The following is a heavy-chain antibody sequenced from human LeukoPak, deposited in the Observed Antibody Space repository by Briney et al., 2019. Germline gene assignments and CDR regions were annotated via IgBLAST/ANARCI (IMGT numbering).Heavy chain of an antibody. Sequence: PSETLSLTCTVSGGSISSSSYYWGWIRQPPGKGLEWVSGISGSGDNTYYADSVKGRFTISRDNSKNTLYVQVNSLGTEDTAAYYCAKGSYYDSSGSFYFDYWGQGTLVTVSS. CDR3: AKGSYYDSSGSFYFDY. CDR2: ISGSGDNT. J-gene: IGHJ4*02. D-gene: IGHD3-22*01. CDR1: GGSISSSSYY. V-gene: IGHV3-23*01.